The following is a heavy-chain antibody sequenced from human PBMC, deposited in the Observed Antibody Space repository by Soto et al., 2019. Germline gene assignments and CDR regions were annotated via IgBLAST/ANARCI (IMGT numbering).Heavy chain of an antibody. CDR2: VNQSGST. Sequence: SQTLPHTWAVYEGTSGPYYWTWIRLSPGRGLEWIGEVNQSGSTRYNPSLESRVTITVDRSKTQFSLELNSVTAADTAVYYCSRALILSLMTRGYSKYSVFWG. CDR3: SRALILSLMTRGYSKYSVF. CDR1: EGTSGPYY. V-gene: IGHV4-34*08. J-gene: IGHJ6*03. D-gene: IGHD3-16*01.